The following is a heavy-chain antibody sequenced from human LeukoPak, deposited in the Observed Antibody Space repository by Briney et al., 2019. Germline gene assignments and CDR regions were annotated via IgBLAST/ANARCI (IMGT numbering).Heavy chain of an antibody. CDR3: ARDGSAFPYCSGGSCSSRQGYFDY. CDR2: FYHSGST. D-gene: IGHD2-15*01. Sequence: SETLSLTCSVSGYSISSGYYWGWIRQPPGKGLEWIGSFYHSGSTYYNPSLKSRVTISVDTSKNQFSLKLSSVTAADTAVYYCARDGSAFPYCSGGSCSSRQGYFDYWGQGTLVTVSS. J-gene: IGHJ4*02. CDR1: GYSISSGYY. V-gene: IGHV4-38-2*02.